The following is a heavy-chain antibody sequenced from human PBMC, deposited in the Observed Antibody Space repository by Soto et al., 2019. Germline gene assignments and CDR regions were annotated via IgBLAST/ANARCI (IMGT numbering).Heavy chain of an antibody. CDR3: ARGGPTKVGLTNYYGMDV. J-gene: IGHJ6*02. V-gene: IGHV1-69*12. CDR2: IIPVFGTA. CDR1: GGSLTNYG. Sequence: QVQLVQSGAEVKKPGSSVKVSCKASGGSLTNYGVSWVRQAPGQGLEWMGGIIPVFGTANYAQKFQGRVTDSADEAKSTVFKGGRRPRSGDPALYYWARGGPTKVGLTNYYGMDVWGQGTTVTVSS. D-gene: IGHD3-10*01.